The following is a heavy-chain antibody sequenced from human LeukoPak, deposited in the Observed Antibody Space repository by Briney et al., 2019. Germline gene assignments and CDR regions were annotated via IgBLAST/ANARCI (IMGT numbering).Heavy chain of an antibody. CDR2: IGSTGGTI. D-gene: IGHD2-15*01. CDR3: ARPEGYCSGGSCSDWYFDL. V-gene: IGHV3-48*04. CDR1: GFTFSSNS. J-gene: IGHJ2*01. Sequence: PGGSLRLSCAASGFTFSSNSMNWVRQAPGKGLEWVSYIGSTGGTIYYADSMKGRFTISRDNAKNSLYLQMNSLRVEDTAVYYCARPEGYCSGGSCSDWYFDLWGRGTLVGVSS.